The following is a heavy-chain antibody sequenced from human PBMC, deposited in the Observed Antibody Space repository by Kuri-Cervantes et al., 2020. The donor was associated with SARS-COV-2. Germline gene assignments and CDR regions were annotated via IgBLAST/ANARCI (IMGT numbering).Heavy chain of an antibody. CDR1: GGSFSGYY. J-gene: IGHJ6*03. CDR3: ASIKSYYYYMDV. Sequence: SETLSLTCAVYGGSFSGYYWSWIRQPPGKGLEWIGEINHSGSTNYNPSLKSRVTISVDTSKNQFSLELSSVTAADTAVYYCASIKSYYYYMDVWGKGTTVTVSS. V-gene: IGHV4-34*01. CDR2: INHSGST.